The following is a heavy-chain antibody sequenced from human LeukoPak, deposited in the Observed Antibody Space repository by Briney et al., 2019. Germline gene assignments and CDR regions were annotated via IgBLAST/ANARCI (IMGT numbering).Heavy chain of an antibody. V-gene: IGHV4-39*01. CDR2: IYYSGST. CDR3: ARTRYYYNSRGYGAPYYFDY. CDR1: GGSISSSSYY. Sequence: SETLSLTCTVSGGSISSSSYYWGWIRQPPGKGLEWIGSIYYSGSTYYNPSLKSRVTISVGTSKNQFSPKLSSVTAADTAVYYCARTRYYYNSRGYGAPYYFDYWGQGTLVTVSS. J-gene: IGHJ4*02. D-gene: IGHD3-10*01.